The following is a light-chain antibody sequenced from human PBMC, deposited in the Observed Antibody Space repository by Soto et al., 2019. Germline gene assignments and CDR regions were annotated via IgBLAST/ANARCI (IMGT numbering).Light chain of an antibody. CDR3: QSYDSSLRVL. V-gene: IGLV1-40*01. CDR1: SSSIGAGYD. CDR2: VNI. J-gene: IGLJ2*01. Sequence: QSVLTQPPSVSGAPGQRVTISCTGDSSSIGAGYDVHWYQQLPGTAPKLLIYVNINRPSGVPDRFSASRSDSSASLAITGLQAEDEADYYCQSYDSSLRVLFGGGTKVTVL.